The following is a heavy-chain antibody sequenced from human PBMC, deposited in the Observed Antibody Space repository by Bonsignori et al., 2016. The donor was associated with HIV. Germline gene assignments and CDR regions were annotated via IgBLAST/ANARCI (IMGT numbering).Heavy chain of an antibody. Sequence: PGKGLEWIGEINHSGSTNYNPSLKSRVTISVDTSKNQFSLKLSSVTAADTAVYYCARGQDGYNYGSFDYWGQGTLVTVSS. J-gene: IGHJ4*02. CDR2: INHSGST. V-gene: IGHV4-34*01. D-gene: IGHD5-24*01. CDR3: ARGQDGYNYGSFDY.